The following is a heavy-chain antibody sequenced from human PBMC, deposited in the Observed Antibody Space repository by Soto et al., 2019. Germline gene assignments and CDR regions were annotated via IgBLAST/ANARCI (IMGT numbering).Heavy chain of an antibody. CDR2: FDPEDGET. J-gene: IGHJ6*02. D-gene: IGHD2-2*01. V-gene: IGHV1-24*01. CDR1: GYTLTELS. Sequence: ASVKVSCKVSGYTLTELSMHWVRQAPGKGLEWMGGFDPEDGETIYAQKFQGRVTMTRDTSTSTVYMELSSLRSEDTAVYYCARRGYCSSTSCYGTRDYGMDVWGQGTTVTVSS. CDR3: ARRGYCSSTSCYGTRDYGMDV.